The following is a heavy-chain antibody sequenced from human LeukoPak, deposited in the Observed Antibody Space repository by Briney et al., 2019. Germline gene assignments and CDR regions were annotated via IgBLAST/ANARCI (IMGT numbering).Heavy chain of an antibody. CDR1: GFTFSSYG. CDR3: ARAYYYDSSGYSY. V-gene: IGHV3-23*01. J-gene: IGHJ4*02. Sequence: GGTLRLSCAASGFTFSSYGMRWVRQAPGKGLEWVSAISGSGGSTYYADSVKGRFTISRDNSKNTLYLQMNSLRAEDTAVYYCARAYYYDSSGYSYWGQGTLVTVSS. D-gene: IGHD3-22*01. CDR2: ISGSGGST.